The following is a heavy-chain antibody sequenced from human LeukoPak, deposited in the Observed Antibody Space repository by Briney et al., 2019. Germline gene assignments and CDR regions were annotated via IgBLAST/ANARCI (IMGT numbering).Heavy chain of an antibody. CDR3: ARGKTGTSELEPDY. D-gene: IGHD1-1*01. CDR2: IGSLGSAT. V-gene: IGHV3-48*03. J-gene: IGHJ4*02. Sequence: PGGSLRLSCAASGFTFRSYDMNWVRQAPGKGLECISYIGSLGSATYYADSVKGRFTISRDNAKNSLYLQMNSLRAEDTAIYYCARGKTGTSELEPDYWGQGTLVTVSS. CDR1: GFTFRSYD.